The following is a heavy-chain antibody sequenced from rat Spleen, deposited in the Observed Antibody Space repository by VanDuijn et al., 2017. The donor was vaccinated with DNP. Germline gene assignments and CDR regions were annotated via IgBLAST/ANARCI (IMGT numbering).Heavy chain of an antibody. CDR1: GFTFSNYD. Sequence: EVQLVESGGGLVQPGRSLKLSCAASGFTFSNYDMAWVRQAPTKGLEWVASISSDGRSTYYRDSVKGRFTISRDIAKDTLYLQMDSLRSEDTATYYCATQSFSIAAIWFPYWGQGTLVTVSS. D-gene: IGHD1-2*01. V-gene: IGHV5S13*01. CDR2: ISSDGRST. J-gene: IGHJ3*01. CDR3: ATQSFSIAAIWFPY.